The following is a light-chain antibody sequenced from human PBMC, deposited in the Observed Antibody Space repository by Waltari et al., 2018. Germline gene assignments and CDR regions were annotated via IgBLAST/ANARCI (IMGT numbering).Light chain of an antibody. J-gene: IGLJ2*01. CDR3: CSYAGSYTVI. CDR2: DVS. Sequence: QSALTQPRSVSASPGQSVTISCIGTSSDVGGYDYVSWYQQHPGKAPKLMIYDVSMRPSGVPDRFSGSKSGNTASLTISGLQADDEADYYCCSYAGSYTVIFGGGTKLTVL. CDR1: SSDVGGYDY. V-gene: IGLV2-11*01.